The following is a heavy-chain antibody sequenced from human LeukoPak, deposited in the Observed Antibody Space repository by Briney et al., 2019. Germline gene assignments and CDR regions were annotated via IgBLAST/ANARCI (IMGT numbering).Heavy chain of an antibody. CDR1: CGSISSYY. CDR2: INHSGST. V-gene: IGHV4-34*01. CDR3: ARGPYYYYGMDV. Sequence: SETLSLTCTVSCGSISSYYWSWIRQPPGKGLEWIGEINHSGSTNYNPSLKSRVTISVDTSKNQFSLKLSSVTAADTAVYYCARGPYYYYGMDVWGQGTTVTVSS. J-gene: IGHJ6*02.